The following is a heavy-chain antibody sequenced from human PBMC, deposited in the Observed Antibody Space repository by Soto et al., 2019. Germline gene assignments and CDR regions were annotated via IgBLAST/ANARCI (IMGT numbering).Heavy chain of an antibody. Sequence: QVQLVESGGGVVQPGRSLRLSCAASGFTFSSYAMHWVRQAPGNGLEWVAVISYDGSNKYYADSVKGRFTISRDNSKNTLYLQMNSLRAEDTAVYYCARVGQQLASPFDYWGQGTLVTVSS. D-gene: IGHD6-13*01. J-gene: IGHJ4*02. V-gene: IGHV3-30-3*01. CDR3: ARVGQQLASPFDY. CDR1: GFTFSSYA. CDR2: ISYDGSNK.